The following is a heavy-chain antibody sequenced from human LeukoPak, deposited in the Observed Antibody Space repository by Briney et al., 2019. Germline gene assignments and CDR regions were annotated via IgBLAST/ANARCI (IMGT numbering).Heavy chain of an antibody. Sequence: TGGSLRLSCAASGFTFGTYAMHWVRQAPGKGLEWVAVMWSDGDNRYYADSVKGRFTISRDNSKNTLYLEMNSLRAEDTAVYYCVRGRPRDYWGQGTLVTVSS. J-gene: IGHJ4*02. CDR1: GFTFGTYA. D-gene: IGHD6-6*01. CDR2: MWSDGDNR. V-gene: IGHV3-33*01. CDR3: VRGRPRDY.